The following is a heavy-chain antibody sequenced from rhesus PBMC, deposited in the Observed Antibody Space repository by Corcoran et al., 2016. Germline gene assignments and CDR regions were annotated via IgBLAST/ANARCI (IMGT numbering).Heavy chain of an antibody. CDR2: IYGSGGST. J-gene: IGHJ4*01. CDR1: GGSISDSYY. Sequence: GGSISDSYYWSWIRQPPGKGLEWIGYIYGSGGSTYYNPSLKSRVTISTDTSKNQFSLKLSSVTAADTAVYYCAREVGWLPFDYWGQGVLVTVSS. CDR3: AREVGWLPFDY. D-gene: IGHD3-3*01. V-gene: IGHV4-106*01.